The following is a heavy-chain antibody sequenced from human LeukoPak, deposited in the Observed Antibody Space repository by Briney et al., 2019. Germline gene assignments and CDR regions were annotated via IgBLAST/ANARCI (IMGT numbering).Heavy chain of an antibody. D-gene: IGHD2-2*01. CDR1: GFTFSNAW. J-gene: IGHJ3*02. CDR2: IKSKTDGGTT. CDR3: TTSRGPIVVVPAAIGGEAFDI. V-gene: IGHV3-15*01. Sequence: GGSLRLSCAASGFTFSNAWMSWVRQAPGKGLEWVGRIKSKTDGGTTDYAAPVKGRFTISRDDSKNTLYLQMNSLKTEDTAVYYCTTSRGPIVVVPAAIGGEAFDIWGQRTMVTLSS.